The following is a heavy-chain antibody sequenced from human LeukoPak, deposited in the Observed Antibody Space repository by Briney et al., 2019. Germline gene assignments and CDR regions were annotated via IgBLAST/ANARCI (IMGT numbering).Heavy chain of an antibody. J-gene: IGHJ6*03. V-gene: IGHV1-69*05. CDR1: GGTFSSYA. Sequence: GASVKVSCKASGGTFSSYAISWVRQAPGQGLEWMGGIIPIFGTANYAQKFQGRVTITTDESTSTAYMELSSLRSEDTAVYYCARSLVPSRQLLNYYYYYYMDVWGKGTTVTVSS. CDR2: IIPIFGTA. CDR3: ARSLVPSRQLLNYYYYYYMDV. D-gene: IGHD2-2*01.